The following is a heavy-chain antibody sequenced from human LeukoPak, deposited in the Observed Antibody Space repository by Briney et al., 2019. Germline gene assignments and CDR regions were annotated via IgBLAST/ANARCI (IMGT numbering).Heavy chain of an antibody. CDR2: INLGGST. Sequence: SETLSLTCAIYGESFDGYSWSWIRQSPGKGLEWIGEINLGGSTNYNPSLKSRVTISVDTSKNQFSLKLSSVTAADTAVYYCARHPASKRAFDIWGQGTMVTVSS. CDR3: ARHPASKRAFDI. V-gene: IGHV4-34*01. J-gene: IGHJ3*02. CDR1: GESFDGYS. D-gene: IGHD6-25*01.